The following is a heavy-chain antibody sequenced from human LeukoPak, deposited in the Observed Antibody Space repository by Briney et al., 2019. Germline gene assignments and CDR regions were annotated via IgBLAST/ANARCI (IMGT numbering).Heavy chain of an antibody. CDR2: IYHSGST. V-gene: IGHV4-59*04. CDR3: ALGYGGNSPFDY. Sequence: PSETLSLTCIVSGDSIRSYYWNWIRQAPGKGLEWIGYIYHSGSTYYNPSLKSRVTISVDRSKNQFSLKLSPVTAADTAVYYCALGYGGNSPFDYWGQGTLVTVSS. CDR1: GDSIRSYY. J-gene: IGHJ4*02. D-gene: IGHD4-23*01.